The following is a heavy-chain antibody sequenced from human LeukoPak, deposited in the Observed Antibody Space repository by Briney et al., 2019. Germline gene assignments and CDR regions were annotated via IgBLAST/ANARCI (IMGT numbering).Heavy chain of an antibody. V-gene: IGHV3-66*01. CDR1: GFTFSDYY. J-gene: IGHJ4*02. CDR3: AKDGDGDTIDY. CDR2: IYSGGST. D-gene: IGHD7-27*01. Sequence: GGSLRLSCAASGFTFSDYYMSRIRQAPGKGLEWVSVIYSGGSTYYADSVKGRFTISRDNSKNTLYLQMNSLRAEDTAVYYCAKDGDGDTIDYWGQGTLVTVSS.